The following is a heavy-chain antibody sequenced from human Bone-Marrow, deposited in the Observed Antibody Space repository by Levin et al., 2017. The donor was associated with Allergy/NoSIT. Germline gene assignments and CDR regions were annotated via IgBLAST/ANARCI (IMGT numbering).Heavy chain of an antibody. D-gene: IGHD3-3*01. V-gene: IGHV7-4-1*02. CDR2: INTNTGNP. CDR1: GYTFTSYA. CDR3: ARANSAILTIFGVEPYMDV. J-gene: IGHJ6*03. Sequence: GESLKISCKASGYTFTSYAMNWVRQAPGQGLEWMGWINTNTGNPTYAQGFTGRFVFSLDTSVSTAYLQISSLKAEDTAVYYCARANSAILTIFGVEPYMDVWGKGTTVTVSS.